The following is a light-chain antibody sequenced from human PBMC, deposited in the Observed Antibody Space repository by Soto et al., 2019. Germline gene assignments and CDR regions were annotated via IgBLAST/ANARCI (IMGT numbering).Light chain of an antibody. V-gene: IGKV1-5*01. Sequence: DIQMTQFPSTLSASVGDRVTITCRASQSISSWLAWYQQKPGTAPKLLIYDASSLQSGLPSRFSGSGSGTEFTLTITSLQPGDFATYYCQQYHTYSRTFGQGTKVEVK. CDR2: DAS. CDR1: QSISSW. J-gene: IGKJ1*01. CDR3: QQYHTYSRT.